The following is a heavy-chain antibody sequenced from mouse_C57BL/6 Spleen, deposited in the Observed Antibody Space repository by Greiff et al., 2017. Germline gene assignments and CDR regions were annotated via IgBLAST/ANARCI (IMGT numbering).Heavy chain of an antibody. CDR3: ASRYYGSDYDMDY. D-gene: IGHD1-1*01. CDR1: GYTFTSYW. J-gene: IGHJ4*01. CDR2: IHPNSGST. Sequence: VQLQQPGAELVKPGASVKLSCKASGYTFTSYWLHWVKQRPGQGLEWIGMIHPNSGSTNYNENFNSKATLTVDKSSSTAYMQLISLTSEDSAVYYCASRYYGSDYDMDYWGQGTSVTVSS. V-gene: IGHV1-64*01.